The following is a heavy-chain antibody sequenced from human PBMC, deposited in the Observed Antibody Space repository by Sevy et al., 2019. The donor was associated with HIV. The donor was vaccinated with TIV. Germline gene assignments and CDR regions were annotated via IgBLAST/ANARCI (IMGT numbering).Heavy chain of an antibody. V-gene: IGHV3-23*01. D-gene: IGHD6-19*01. CDR2: ISPNGATS. CDR1: GFTFGYFA. CDR3: AKDTSGWYDALDQ. J-gene: IGHJ4*02. Sequence: GGSLRLSCEVSGFTFGYFAMNWVRQAPGKGLEWVSGISPNGATSHYAASVRGRFTISRDNSKNRMYLQMSSLRAEDTAQYYCAKDTSGWYDALDQWGQGTLVTVSS.